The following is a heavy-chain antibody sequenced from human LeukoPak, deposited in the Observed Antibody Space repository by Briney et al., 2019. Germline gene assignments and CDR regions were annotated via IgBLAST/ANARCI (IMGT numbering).Heavy chain of an antibody. D-gene: IGHD3-10*01. CDR1: GFTFSNYG. CDR2: IKHDESRI. V-gene: IGHV3-30*02. Sequence: GGSLRLSCAASGFTFSNYGMHWVRQAPGKGLEWVAFIKHDESRIHYPDSLKGRLTISRDTAKNTLYLQMNSLAVEDTAVYYCAKEPAFFHVSGASFDYGGQGTLVTVSS. CDR3: AKEPAFFHVSGASFDY. J-gene: IGHJ4*02.